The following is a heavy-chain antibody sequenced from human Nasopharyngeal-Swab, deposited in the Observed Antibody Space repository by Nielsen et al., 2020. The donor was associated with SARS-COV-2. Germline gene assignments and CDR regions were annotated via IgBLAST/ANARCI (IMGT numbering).Heavy chain of an antibody. J-gene: IGHJ4*02. Sequence: GGSLRLSCAASGFTFSNYAMSWVRQAPGKGLEWVSAISGSGGSTYYADSVKGRFTISRDNSKNTLYLQMNSLRAEDTAVYYCAREEMVGQWLERGYWGQGTLVTVSS. CDR2: ISGSGGST. CDR1: GFTFSNYA. V-gene: IGHV3-23*01. D-gene: IGHD6-19*01. CDR3: AREEMVGQWLERGY.